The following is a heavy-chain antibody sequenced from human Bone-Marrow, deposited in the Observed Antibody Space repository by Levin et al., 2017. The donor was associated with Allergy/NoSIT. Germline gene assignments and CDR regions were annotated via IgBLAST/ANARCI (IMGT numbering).Heavy chain of an antibody. D-gene: IGHD1-26*01. J-gene: IGHJ5*02. CDR2: IYYSGST. V-gene: IGHV4-30-4*01. Sequence: SETLSLTCTVSGGSISSGDYYWSWIRQPPGKGLEWIGYIYYSGSTYYNPSLKSRVTISVDTSKNQFSLKLSSVTAADTAVYYCARGMAVGATAWFDPWGQGTLVTVSS. CDR1: GGSISSGDYY. CDR3: ARGMAVGATAWFDP.